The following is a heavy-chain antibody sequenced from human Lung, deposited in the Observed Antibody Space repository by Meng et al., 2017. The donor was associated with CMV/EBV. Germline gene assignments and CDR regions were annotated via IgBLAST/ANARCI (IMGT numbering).Heavy chain of an antibody. CDR1: GFTFSDYY. J-gene: IGHJ4*02. CDR3: ARERYSNYGLDY. V-gene: IGHV3-11*04. D-gene: IGHD4-11*01. CDR2: ISSSGSTI. Sequence: LSLTCAASGFTFSDYYMSWIRQAPGKGLEWVSYISSSGSTIYYADSVKGRFTVSRDNAKNSLYLQMNSLRAEDTAVYYCARERYSNYGLDYWGQGTLVTVSS.